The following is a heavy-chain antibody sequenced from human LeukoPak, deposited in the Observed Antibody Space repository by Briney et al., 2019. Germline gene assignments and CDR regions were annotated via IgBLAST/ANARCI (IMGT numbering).Heavy chain of an antibody. D-gene: IGHD5-12*01. CDR2: VCHSGSI. CDR3: VSSYGGYVLDY. CDR1: GGSFSSYS. Sequence: PSETLSLTCTVSGGSFSSYSLNWIRQSPGKGLGWIGRVCHSGSINYNPSLKSRVTISVDTSKNQYSLNLSSVTAADTAVYYCVSSYGGYVLDYWGQGTLVIVSS. J-gene: IGHJ4*02. V-gene: IGHV4-59*01.